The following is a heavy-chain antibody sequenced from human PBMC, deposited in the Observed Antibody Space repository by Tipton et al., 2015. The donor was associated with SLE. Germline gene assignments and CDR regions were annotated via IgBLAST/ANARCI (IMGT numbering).Heavy chain of an antibody. CDR2: IYYSGST. J-gene: IGHJ2*01. CDR1: GGSISSHY. V-gene: IGHV4-59*11. D-gene: IGHD2-15*01. Sequence: LSCTVSGGSISSHYWSWIRQPPGKGLEWIGYIYYSGSTNYNPSLKSRVTISVDTSKNQFSLKLSSVTAADTAVYYCARSPYCSGGSCFYWYFDLWGRGTLVTVSS. CDR3: ARSPYCSGGSCFYWYFDL.